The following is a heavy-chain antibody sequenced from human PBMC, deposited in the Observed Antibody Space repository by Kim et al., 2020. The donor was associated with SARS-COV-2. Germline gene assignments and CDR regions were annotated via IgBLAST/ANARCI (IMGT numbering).Heavy chain of an antibody. Sequence: GESLKISCKGSGYSFTSYWISWVRQMPGKGLEWMGRIDPSDSYTNYSPSFQGHVTISADKSISTAYLQWSSLKASDTAMYYCARTGPGFVVVTAIRGWFDPWGQGTLVTVSS. J-gene: IGHJ5*02. CDR2: IDPSDSYT. CDR1: GYSFTSYW. CDR3: ARTGPGFVVVTAIRGWFDP. V-gene: IGHV5-10-1*01. D-gene: IGHD2-21*02.